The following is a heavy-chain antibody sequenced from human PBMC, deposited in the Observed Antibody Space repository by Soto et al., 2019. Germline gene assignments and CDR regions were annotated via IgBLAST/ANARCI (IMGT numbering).Heavy chain of an antibody. CDR1: GDSFSCYS. V-gene: IGHV1-69*13. CDR2: IIPVFGSA. CDR3: ARADGWTYRYYALEV. J-gene: IGHJ6*02. Sequence: SVNVSFQASGDSFSCYSITSVRQSPGQGLEWMGGIIPVFGSANYAQKLQGSVTITADESTSPAYMELSSLRSQDTAVYFCARADGWTYRYYALEVWGQGTTVTVSS. D-gene: IGHD4-4*01.